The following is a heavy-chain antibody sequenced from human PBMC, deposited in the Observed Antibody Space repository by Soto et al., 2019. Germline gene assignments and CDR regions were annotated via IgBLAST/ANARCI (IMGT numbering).Heavy chain of an antibody. Sequence: GSLRLSGAASGFTLSFYAMPWVRQAPGKGLEWVAVISYNGRNKHYVDSVKGRFTISRDNSQDTLYLQMDSLRPDDTAVYYCARQAKIGDRSQFYFDSWGQGTLVT. D-gene: IGHD3-16*01. CDR1: GFTLSFYA. V-gene: IGHV3-30*04. CDR3: ARQAKIGDRSQFYFDS. J-gene: IGHJ4*02. CDR2: ISYNGRNK.